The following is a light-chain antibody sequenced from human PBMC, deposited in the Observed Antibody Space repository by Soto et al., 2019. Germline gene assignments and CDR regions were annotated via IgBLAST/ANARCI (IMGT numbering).Light chain of an antibody. Sequence: EIVLTQSPATLSLSPGERATLSCRASQSVSSNYLGWYQQKPGQAPRLLIYGASTRATDMPGTFSGRGSGTEFTLTISSLQPEDFAVYYCQQYKNWPRTFGQGTKVDIK. CDR2: GAS. V-gene: IGKV3-15*01. J-gene: IGKJ1*01. CDR1: QSVSSN. CDR3: QQYKNWPRT.